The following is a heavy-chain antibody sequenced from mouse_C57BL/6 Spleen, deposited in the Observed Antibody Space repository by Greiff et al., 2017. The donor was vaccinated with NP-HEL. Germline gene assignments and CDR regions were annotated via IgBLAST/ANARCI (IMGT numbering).Heavy chain of an antibody. V-gene: IGHV1-61*01. Sequence: VQLQQPGAELVRPGSSVKLSCKASGYTFTSYWMDWVKQRPGQGLEWIGNIYPSDSETHYNQKFKDKATLTVDKSSSTAYMQLSSLTSEDSAVYYCARFGTGSGFDYWGQGTTLTVSS. CDR2: IYPSDSET. D-gene: IGHD4-1*01. J-gene: IGHJ2*01. CDR3: ARFGTGSGFDY. CDR1: GYTFTSYW.